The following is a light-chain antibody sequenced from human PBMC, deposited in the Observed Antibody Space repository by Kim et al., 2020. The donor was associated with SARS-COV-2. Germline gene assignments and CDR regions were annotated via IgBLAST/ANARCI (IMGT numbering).Light chain of an antibody. CDR2: DAS. CDR1: QDISHY. CDR3: QQYDNLPYT. J-gene: IGKJ2*01. Sequence: SASVGDRVTITCQARQDISHYLNWYQQKPGKAPKLLIYDASNLETGVPSRFSGSGSGTDFTFTISSLQPEDIATYYCQQYDNLPYTFGQGTKLEI. V-gene: IGKV1-33*01.